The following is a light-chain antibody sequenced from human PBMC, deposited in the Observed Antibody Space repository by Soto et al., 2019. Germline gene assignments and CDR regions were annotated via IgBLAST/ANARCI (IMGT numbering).Light chain of an antibody. CDR1: QSVSSN. J-gene: IGKJ1*01. Sequence: EIVMTQSPATLSVSPGERATLSCRASQSVSSNLAWYQQKPGQTPRLLIYGASTRAIGIPARFSGSGSGTEFTPPISRLQSEDFAVYYCQQYNKWLWPFGQGTNVEI. CDR2: GAS. V-gene: IGKV3-15*01. CDR3: QQYNKWLWP.